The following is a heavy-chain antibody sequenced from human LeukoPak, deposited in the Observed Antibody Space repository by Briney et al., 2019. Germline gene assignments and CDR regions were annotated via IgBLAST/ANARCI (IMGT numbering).Heavy chain of an antibody. J-gene: IGHJ4*02. CDR1: GFTLSSYA. D-gene: IGHD2-15*01. V-gene: IGHV3-23*01. CDR3: AKDDSNHLPFGF. CDR2: ISDNA. Sequence: GGSLRLSCAASGFTLSSYAMSWVRQTPGKGLEWVSTISDNAYYADSVKGRFTISRDNSKNTLYLQMNSLRAEDTAVYNCAKDDSNHLPFGFWGQGTLVTVSS.